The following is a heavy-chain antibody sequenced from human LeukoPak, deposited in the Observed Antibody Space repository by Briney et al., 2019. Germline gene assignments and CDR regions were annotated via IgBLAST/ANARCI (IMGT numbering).Heavy chain of an antibody. V-gene: IGHV4-59*08. Sequence: SDTLSLTCTVSGGSISSYHWNWIRQPPGKGLKWIGNIFYSGGTNYNPSLKSRVTISVDTSKKQISLKLSSVTAADTAVYYCAGRTDSPNSFDCWGQGTLVTVSS. CDR1: GGSISSYH. CDR2: IFYSGGT. J-gene: IGHJ4*02. D-gene: IGHD1-1*01. CDR3: AGRTDSPNSFDC.